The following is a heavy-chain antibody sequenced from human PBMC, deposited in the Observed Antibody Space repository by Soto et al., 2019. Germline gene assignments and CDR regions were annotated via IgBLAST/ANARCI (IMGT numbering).Heavy chain of an antibody. CDR3: ARAEAQGSGRKFDY. J-gene: IGHJ4*02. V-gene: IGHV4-30-4*01. CDR1: GGSISSGDYY. D-gene: IGHD3-10*01. Sequence: PSETLSLTCTVSGGSISSGDYYWSWIRQPPGKGLEWIGYIYYSGSTYYNPSLKSRVTISVDTSKNQFSLKVTSVTAADTAMYYCARAEAQGSGRKFDYWGRGNLVTVSS. CDR2: IYYSGST.